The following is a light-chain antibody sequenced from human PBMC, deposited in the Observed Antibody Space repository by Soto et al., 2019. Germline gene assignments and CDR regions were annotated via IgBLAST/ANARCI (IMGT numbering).Light chain of an antibody. CDR2: EVS. Sequence: QSVLTQPPSASGSPGQSVTISCAGTSSDVGGYNYVSWYQQYPGKVPKLMIYEVSERPSGVPDRFSGSKSGNTAFLTVSGLQAEDEADYYCSSYKYDTVIPFVFGSGTKVTVL. CDR3: SSYKYDTVIPFV. CDR1: SSDVGGYNY. J-gene: IGLJ1*01. V-gene: IGLV2-8*01.